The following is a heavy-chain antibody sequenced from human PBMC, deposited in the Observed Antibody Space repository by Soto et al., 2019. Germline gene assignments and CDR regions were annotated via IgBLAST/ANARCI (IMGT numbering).Heavy chain of an antibody. CDR3: ARDRRWLPRGPNNWLDL. Sequence: SLSPTCTVSGASINSGDYYWTWVRQPPGKGLEWIGYIYYDGNSQHNPSLKSRVTMSIDTSKNQFSLNLSSVTAADTAVYYCARDRRWLPRGPNNWLDLWGQGTQVTVYS. V-gene: IGHV4-30-4*01. J-gene: IGHJ5*02. CDR1: GASINSGDYY. CDR2: IYYDGNS. D-gene: IGHD5-12*01.